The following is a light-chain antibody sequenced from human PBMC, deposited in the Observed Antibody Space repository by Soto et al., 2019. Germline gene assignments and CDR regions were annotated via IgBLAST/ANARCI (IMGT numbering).Light chain of an antibody. CDR2: DVN. J-gene: IGLJ1*01. Sequence: SALTQPASVSGSPGQSITVSCSGISSDFGVSNYVSWYQQHPGKAPRLIIFDVNNRPAGVSPRFSGSKSGDTASLTISGLQTEDEANYFCTSYTGNALYVFGPGTKVTVL. V-gene: IGLV2-14*03. CDR1: SSDFGVSNY. CDR3: TSYTGNALYV.